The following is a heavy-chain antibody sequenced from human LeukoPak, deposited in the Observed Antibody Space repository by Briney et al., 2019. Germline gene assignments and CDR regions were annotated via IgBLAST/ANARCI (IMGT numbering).Heavy chain of an antibody. Sequence: SETLSLTCAVYGGSFSGYYWSWIRQPPGKGLEWIGEINHSGSTNYNPSLKSRVTISVDTSKNQFSLKLSSVTVADTAVYYCARTPPDSSGYYNDYWGQGTLVTVSS. D-gene: IGHD3-22*01. V-gene: IGHV4-34*01. CDR3: ARTPPDSSGYYNDY. J-gene: IGHJ4*02. CDR1: GGSFSGYY. CDR2: INHSGST.